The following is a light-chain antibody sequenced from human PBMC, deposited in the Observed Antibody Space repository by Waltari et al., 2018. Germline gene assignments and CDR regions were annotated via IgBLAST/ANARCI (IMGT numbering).Light chain of an antibody. CDR2: WAS. CDR3: QQYYTTRT. V-gene: IGKV4-1*01. CDR1: QSVLYSSNNKNY. Sequence: DIVMTQSPDSLAVSLGERATINCKSSQSVLYSSNNKNYLAWYQQKPGKPPKLLIYWASTLESGVPDRFSGSGSGTDFTLTISSLQAEDVAVYYCQQYYTTRTFGQGTKVEIK. J-gene: IGKJ1*01.